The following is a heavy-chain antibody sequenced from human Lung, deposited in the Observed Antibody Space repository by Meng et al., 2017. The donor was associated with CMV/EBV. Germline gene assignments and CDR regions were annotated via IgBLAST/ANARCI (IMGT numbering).Heavy chain of an antibody. D-gene: IGHD3-16*01. J-gene: IGHJ4*02. CDR3: ARDWGPFDF. Sequence: GESXKISCAASGFTFSSYTMDWVRQAPGKGLEWVSSISSSSRHIYYTDSVKGRFTISRDNAENSLYLQMNSLRAEDTAVYYCARDWGPFDFWGQGTLVTVSS. V-gene: IGHV3-21*01. CDR2: ISSSSRHI. CDR1: GFTFSSYT.